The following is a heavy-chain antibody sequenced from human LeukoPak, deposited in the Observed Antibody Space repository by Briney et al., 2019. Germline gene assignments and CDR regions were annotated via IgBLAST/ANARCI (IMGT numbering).Heavy chain of an antibody. CDR1: GFTFSSYS. CDR3: ARDLRGSGPTTL. Sequence: GGSLRLSCAASGFTFSSYSMNWVRQAPGKGLGWVSYISSSSSTIYYADSVKGRFTISRDNAKNSLYLQMNSLRAEDTAVYYCARDLRGSGPTTLWGQGTLVTVSS. J-gene: IGHJ4*02. V-gene: IGHV3-48*01. D-gene: IGHD6-19*01. CDR2: ISSSSSTI.